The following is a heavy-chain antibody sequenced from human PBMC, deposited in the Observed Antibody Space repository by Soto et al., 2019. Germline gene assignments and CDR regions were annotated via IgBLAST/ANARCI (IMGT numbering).Heavy chain of an antibody. CDR3: AKDGGGFSGYDPFDS. V-gene: IGHV3-23*01. D-gene: IGHD5-12*01. Sequence: EVQLLESGGGLVQPGGSLRLSCAASGFNFNYYAMSWVRQAPGKGLEWVSAIRGSGGSTYSADSVKGRFTISKDTSKNTLYLQMNNLRAEDTGVYYCAKDGGGFSGYDPFDSWGQGTLVTVSS. J-gene: IGHJ4*02. CDR1: GFNFNYYA. CDR2: IRGSGGST.